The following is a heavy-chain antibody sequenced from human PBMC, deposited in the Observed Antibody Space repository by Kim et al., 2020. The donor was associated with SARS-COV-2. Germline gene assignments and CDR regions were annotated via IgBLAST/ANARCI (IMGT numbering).Heavy chain of an antibody. Sequence: GGSLRLSCAASGLTFNNHIIHWVRQAPGKGLEWVAAMSFDGSKYYADSVKGRFTVSRDASETTQFLQVSSLRPDDTALYYCAREGGISGRCGFFENWGQGNLVNVSS. J-gene: IGHJ4*02. D-gene: IGHD2-21*01. CDR1: GLTFNNHI. CDR3: AREGGISGRCGFFEN. V-gene: IGHV3-30*04. CDR2: MSFDGSK.